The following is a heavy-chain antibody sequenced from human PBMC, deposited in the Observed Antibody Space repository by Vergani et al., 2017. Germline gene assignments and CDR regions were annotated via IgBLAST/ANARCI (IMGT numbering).Heavy chain of an antibody. Sequence: EVQLVESGGGLVQPGRSLRLSCTASGFTFGDYAMSWVRQAPGKGLEWVGFIRSKAYGGTTEYAASVKGRFTISRDDSKSIAYLQMNSLRAEDTAVYYCANIQLRGDTVVMWGQGTLVTVSS. CDR1: GFTFGDYA. D-gene: IGHD4-23*01. CDR2: IRSKAYGGTT. J-gene: IGHJ4*02. CDR3: ANIQLRGDTVVM. V-gene: IGHV3-49*04.